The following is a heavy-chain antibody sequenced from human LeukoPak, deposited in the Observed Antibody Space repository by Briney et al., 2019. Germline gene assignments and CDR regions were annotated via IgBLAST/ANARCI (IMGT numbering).Heavy chain of an antibody. V-gene: IGHV3-48*03. CDR2: ISSSGSTI. D-gene: IGHD4-11*01. CDR3: ARLSTVSGLNWFDP. J-gene: IGHJ5*02. Sequence: GGSLRLSCAASGFTFSSYEMNWVRQAPGKGLEWVSYISSSGSTIYYADSVKGRFTISRDNAKNSLYLQMNSLRAEDTALYYCARLSTVSGLNWFDPWGQGTLVTVSS. CDR1: GFTFSSYE.